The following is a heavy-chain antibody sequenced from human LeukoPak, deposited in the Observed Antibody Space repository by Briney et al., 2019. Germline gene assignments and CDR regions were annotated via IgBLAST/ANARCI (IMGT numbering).Heavy chain of an antibody. D-gene: IGHD3-22*01. CDR3: ARDAYYDSSGYTKNFDY. Sequence: GGSLRLSCAASGFTFSSYWMSWVRQAPGKGLQWVANIKQDGSEKYYVDSVKGRFTISRDNAKNSLYLQMNGLRAEDTAVYYCARDAYYDSSGYTKNFDYWGQGTLVTVSS. CDR2: IKQDGSEK. CDR1: GFTFSSYW. V-gene: IGHV3-7*01. J-gene: IGHJ4*02.